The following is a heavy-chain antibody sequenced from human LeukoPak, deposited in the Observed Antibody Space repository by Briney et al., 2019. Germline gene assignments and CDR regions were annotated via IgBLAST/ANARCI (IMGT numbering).Heavy chain of an antibody. J-gene: IGHJ3*02. CDR3: ARLGYSYGFGAFDI. D-gene: IGHD5-18*01. V-gene: IGHV4-39*01. CDR2: IYYSGST. Sequence: GSLRLSCAASGFTFSSYWMSWVRQAPGKGLEWIGSIYYSGSTYYNPSLKSRVTISVDTSKNQFSLKLSSVTAADTAVYYCARLGYSYGFGAFDIWGQGTMVTVSS. CDR1: GFTFSSYW.